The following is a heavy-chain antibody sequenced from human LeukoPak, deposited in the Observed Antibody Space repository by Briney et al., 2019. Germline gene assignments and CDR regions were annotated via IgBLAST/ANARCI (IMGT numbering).Heavy chain of an antibody. CDR3: VRLRRNSDRSGYYYYYDY. D-gene: IGHD3-22*01. CDR1: GFTFSSYA. Sequence: GGSLRLSCAASGFTFSSYAMNWVRQAPGKGLEWVSSISVRSNYRYYADSVRGRFTISRDDARDSLFLQMNSLRAEDTAVYFCVRLRRNSDRSGYYYYYDYWGQGTLVTVSS. J-gene: IGHJ4*02. V-gene: IGHV3-21*01. CDR2: ISVRSNYR.